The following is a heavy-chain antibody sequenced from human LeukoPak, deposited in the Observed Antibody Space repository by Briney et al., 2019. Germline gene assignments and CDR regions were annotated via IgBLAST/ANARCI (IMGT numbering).Heavy chain of an antibody. Sequence: PGGSLRLSCAASGFTVSSNYMSWVRQAPGKGLEWGSVIYSGGSTYYADSVKGRFTISRDNSKNTLYLQMNSLRAEDTAVYYCARDLVGATTIWGQGTLVTVSS. CDR3: ARDLVGATTI. J-gene: IGHJ4*02. CDR1: GFTVSSNY. V-gene: IGHV3-53*01. D-gene: IGHD1-26*01. CDR2: IYSGGST.